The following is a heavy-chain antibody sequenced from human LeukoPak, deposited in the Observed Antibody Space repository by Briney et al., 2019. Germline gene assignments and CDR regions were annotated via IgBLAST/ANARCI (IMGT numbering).Heavy chain of an antibody. D-gene: IGHD4/OR15-4a*01. CDR3: AKDRTIVEI. J-gene: IGHJ3*02. CDR2: IRSDESAK. V-gene: IGHV3-30*02. CDR1: GFTFSRYS. Sequence: QPGGSLRLSCAASGFTFSRYSMHWVRQAPGKGLEWVALIRSDESAKFYADSVKGRFTISRDIPKNTVYLQMSSLRVEDTAVYYCAKDRTIVEIWGQGTTVTVSS.